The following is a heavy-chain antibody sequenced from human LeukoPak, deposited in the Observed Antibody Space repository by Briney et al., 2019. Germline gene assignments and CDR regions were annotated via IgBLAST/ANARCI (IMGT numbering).Heavy chain of an antibody. CDR2: IKSKTDCGTT. CDR1: WFTLCNAW. V-gene: IGHV3-15*01. CDR3: TTGPHSSGRDY. D-gene: IGHD6-19*01. J-gene: IGHJ4*02. Sequence: GGSLRLPCAASWFTLCNAWMSWGRQAPGERPEWVGRIKSKTDCGTTDYAAPVKGRFTISRDDSKNTLNRQMNSLKTEDTVVYYCTTGPHSSGRDYWGQGTLVTVSS.